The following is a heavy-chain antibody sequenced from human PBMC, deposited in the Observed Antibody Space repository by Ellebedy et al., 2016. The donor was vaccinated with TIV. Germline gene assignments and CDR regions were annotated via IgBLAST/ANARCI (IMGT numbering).Heavy chain of an antibody. J-gene: IGHJ4*01. D-gene: IGHD3-3*01. Sequence: GESLKISCAASGFTFSSNWMSWVRQTPGKGLEWVAYIKQDGSEKYYVDSVKGRFTISRDNSKNALYLQMNSLRAEDTAVYSCARRRSVNWGQGTLVTVSS. CDR1: GFTFSSNW. CDR2: IKQDGSEK. CDR3: ARRRSVN. V-gene: IGHV3-7*03.